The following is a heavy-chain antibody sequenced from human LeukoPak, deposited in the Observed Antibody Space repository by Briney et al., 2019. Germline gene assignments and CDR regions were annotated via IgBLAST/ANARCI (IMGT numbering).Heavy chain of an antibody. V-gene: IGHV4-39*07. CDR2: IYYSGST. CDR1: GGSISSSSYY. D-gene: IGHD5-12*01. CDR3: ARAYSGYDNSYYMDV. J-gene: IGHJ6*03. Sequence: NPSETLSLTCTVSGGSISSSSYYWGWIRQPPGKGLEWIGSIYYSGSTYYNPSLKSRVTISVDTSKNQFSLKLSSVTAADTAVYYCARAYSGYDNSYYMDVWGKGTTVTVSS.